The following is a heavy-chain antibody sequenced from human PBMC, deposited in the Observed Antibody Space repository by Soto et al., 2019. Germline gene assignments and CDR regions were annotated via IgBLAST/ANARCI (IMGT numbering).Heavy chain of an antibody. CDR2: IWYDESNK. CDR3: AKGGRQWLVTSDFNY. D-gene: IGHD6-19*01. CDR1: GFTFSNYG. Sequence: GGSLRLSCGASGFTFSNYGMHWVRQAPGEGLEWVAVIWYDESNKNYAGSVKGRFTISRDNSKNTVSLEMTSLRAEDTAVYYCAKGGRQWLVTSDFNYWGQGALVTVSS. V-gene: IGHV3-30*02. J-gene: IGHJ4*02.